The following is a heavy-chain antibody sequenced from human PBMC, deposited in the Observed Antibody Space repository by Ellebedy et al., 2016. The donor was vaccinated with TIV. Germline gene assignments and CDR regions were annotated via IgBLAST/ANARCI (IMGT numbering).Heavy chain of an antibody. V-gene: IGHV3-23*01. Sequence: GESLKISXAASGFTFSGVAMTWVRQAPGKGLQWVSSIRSFDDSTYYADSVKGRFTISRDNSKNTLYLQMNSLRAEDTAVYYCARDGVGLIDLDSWGQGTLVTVSS. CDR3: ARDGVGLIDLDS. CDR1: GFTFSGVA. D-gene: IGHD3-3*01. J-gene: IGHJ4*02. CDR2: IRSFDDST.